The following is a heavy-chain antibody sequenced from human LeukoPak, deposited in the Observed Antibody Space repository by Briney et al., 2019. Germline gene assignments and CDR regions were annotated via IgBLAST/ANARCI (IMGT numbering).Heavy chain of an antibody. V-gene: IGHV3-21*01. Sequence: PGGSLRLSCAASGFTFSSYSMNWARQAPGKGLEWVPSISSSSSYIYYADSVKGRFTISRDNAKNSLYLQMNSLRAEDTAVYYCARRGGGQDYYDSSGYDYWGQGTLVTVSS. CDR2: ISSSSSYI. J-gene: IGHJ4*02. CDR1: GFTFSSYS. D-gene: IGHD3-22*01. CDR3: ARRGGGQDYYDSSGYDY.